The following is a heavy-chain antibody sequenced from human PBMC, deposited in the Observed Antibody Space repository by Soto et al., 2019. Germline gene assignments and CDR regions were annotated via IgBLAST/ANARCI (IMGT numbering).Heavy chain of an antibody. J-gene: IGHJ4*02. CDR3: AREASGWAPYYFDY. V-gene: IGHV3-30-3*01. D-gene: IGHD6-19*01. CDR2: ISYDGSNK. Sequence: GGSLRLSCAASGFTFSSYAMHWVRQAPGKGLEWVAVISYDGSNKYYADSVKGRFTISRDNSKNTLYLQMNSLRAEDTAVYYCAREASGWAPYYFDYWGQGTLVTVSS. CDR1: GFTFSSYA.